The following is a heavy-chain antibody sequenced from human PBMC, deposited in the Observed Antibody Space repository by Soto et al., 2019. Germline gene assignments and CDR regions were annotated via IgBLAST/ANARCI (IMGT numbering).Heavy chain of an antibody. J-gene: IGHJ4*02. CDR3: AHTRYSKSSFDY. CDR2: ISWDDDK. V-gene: IGHV2-5*02. D-gene: IGHD6-6*01. Sequence: QITLKESGPTLVRPTQPLTLTCTFSGFSLSSSDVGVGWIRQPPGQALEWLAVISWDDDKRYRSSLKSRLTITKDTSKNQVVLTMTNMDAADTGTYYCAHTRYSKSSFDYWGQGTLVTVSA. CDR1: GFSLSSSDVG.